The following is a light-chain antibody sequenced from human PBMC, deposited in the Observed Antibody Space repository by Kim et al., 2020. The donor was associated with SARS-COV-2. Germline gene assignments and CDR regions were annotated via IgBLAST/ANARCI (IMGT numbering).Light chain of an antibody. CDR1: QIFNSNY. J-gene: IGKJ2*01. V-gene: IGKV3-20*01. Sequence: EIVLTQSPGTLSLSPGERATLSCRASQIFNSNYFAWYQQKPGQAPRLLIYGASSRATGIPDRFSGSGSGTDFTLTISRLEPEDFAVYYCQQYGSSPYTFGQGTKLEIK. CDR2: GAS. CDR3: QQYGSSPYT.